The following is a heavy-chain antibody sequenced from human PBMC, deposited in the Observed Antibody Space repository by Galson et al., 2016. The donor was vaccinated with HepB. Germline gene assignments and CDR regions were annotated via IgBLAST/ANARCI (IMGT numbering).Heavy chain of an antibody. D-gene: IGHD6-13*01. Sequence: QSGAEVTKHGESLQISCTVSGDNRTNYWIAWVRQMPEKSLEWMGIIYLADSDARYSPSLPGQVSISADKSISTAYLHWSTLKTSDTAIYYCARGHYSRWLSCYDLWGQGTRVTVSS. CDR1: GDNRTNYW. CDR2: IYLADSDA. J-gene: IGHJ5*02. CDR3: ARGHYSRWLSCYDL. V-gene: IGHV5-51*01.